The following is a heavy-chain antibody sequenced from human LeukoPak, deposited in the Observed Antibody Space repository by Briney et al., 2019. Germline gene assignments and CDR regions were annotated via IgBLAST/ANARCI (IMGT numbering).Heavy chain of an antibody. J-gene: IGHJ4*02. CDR3: ARSTGGSGYSLDY. V-gene: IGHV4-31*03. D-gene: IGHD5-12*01. Sequence: SQTLSLTCTVSGGSISSGGYYWSWIRQHPGKGLEWIGYIYYSGSSYYNPALKSRGTISVDTSKNQCSLKLSSVTAADTAVYYCARSTGGSGYSLDYWGQGTLVTVSS. CDR2: IYYSGSS. CDR1: GGSISSGGYY.